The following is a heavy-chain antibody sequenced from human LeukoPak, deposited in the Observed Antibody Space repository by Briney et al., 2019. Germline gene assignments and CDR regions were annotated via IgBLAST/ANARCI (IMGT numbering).Heavy chain of an antibody. V-gene: IGHV3-9*03. J-gene: IGHJ3*02. CDR2: ISWNSGSI. CDR1: GFTFDDYA. CDR3: AKGQQLVLFGAFDI. Sequence: GGSLRLSCAASGFTFDDYAMQWVRQAPGKGLEWVSGISWNSGSIGYADSVKGRFTISRDNAKNSLYLQMNSLRAEDMALYYCAKGQQLVLFGAFDIWGQGTMVTVSS. D-gene: IGHD6-13*01.